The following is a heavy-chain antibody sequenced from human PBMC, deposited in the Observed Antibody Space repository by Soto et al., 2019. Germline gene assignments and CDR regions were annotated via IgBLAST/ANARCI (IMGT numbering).Heavy chain of an antibody. CDR2: ISYDGSNK. Sequence: GGSLRLSCAASGFTFSSYAMHWVRQAPGKGLEWVAVISYDGSNKYYADSVKGRFTISRDNSKNTLYLQMNSLRAEDTAVYYCARACTSGETGDAFDIWGQGTMVTVSS. D-gene: IGHD7-27*01. J-gene: IGHJ3*02. V-gene: IGHV3-30*04. CDR3: ARACTSGETGDAFDI. CDR1: GFTFSSYA.